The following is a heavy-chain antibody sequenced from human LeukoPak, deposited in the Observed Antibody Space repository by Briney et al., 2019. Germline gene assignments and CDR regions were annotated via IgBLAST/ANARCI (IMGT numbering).Heavy chain of an antibody. CDR3: ARDVTACGGDCINWFDP. J-gene: IGHJ5*02. CDR1: GGTFSSYA. D-gene: IGHD2-21*02. CDR2: IIPIFGTA. Sequence: SVKVSCKASGGTFSSYAISWVRQAPGQGLERMGGIIPIFGTANYAQKFQGRVTITTDESTSTAYMELSSLRSEDTAVYYCARDVTACGGDCINWFDPWGQGTLVTVSS. V-gene: IGHV1-69*05.